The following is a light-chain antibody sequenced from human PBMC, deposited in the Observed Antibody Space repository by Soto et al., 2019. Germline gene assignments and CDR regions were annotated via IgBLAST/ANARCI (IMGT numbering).Light chain of an antibody. CDR1: SSNIGAGYD. J-gene: IGLJ1*01. CDR3: QSYGSSLSAEV. Sequence: QSVLTQPPSVSGAPGQRVTISCTGSSSNIGAGYDVHWYQQLPGTAPKLLIYGNSNRPSGVPDRFSGSKSGTSASLAITGLQAEDEADYYCQSYGSSLSAEVFGTGTKVTVL. CDR2: GNS. V-gene: IGLV1-40*01.